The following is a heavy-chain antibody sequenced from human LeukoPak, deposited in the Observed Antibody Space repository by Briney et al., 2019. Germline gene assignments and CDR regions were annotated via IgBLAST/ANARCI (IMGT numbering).Heavy chain of an antibody. Sequence: SETLSLTCTVSGGSISSYYWSWIRQPPGKGLEWIGHIHYTGSTNYNPSLKSRVTISLDTSKNQFSLHLSSVTAADTAVYSCARAGRGGFDFDYWGQGALVTVSS. CDR3: ARAGRGGFDFDY. D-gene: IGHD3-16*01. J-gene: IGHJ4*02. CDR2: IHYTGST. CDR1: GGSISSYY. V-gene: IGHV4-59*12.